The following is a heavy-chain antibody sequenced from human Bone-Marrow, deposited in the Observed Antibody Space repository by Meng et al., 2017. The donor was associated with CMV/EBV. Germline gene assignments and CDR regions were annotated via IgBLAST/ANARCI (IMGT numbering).Heavy chain of an antibody. Sequence: SQTLSLTCAISGDSVSSNSAAWNWIRQSPSRGLEWLGRTYYRSKWYNDYAVSVKSRITINPDTSKNQFSLQLNSVTPEDTAVYYCARLITDDSSGYYYFDYWGHGTRVTGSS. V-gene: IGHV6-1*01. CDR2: TYYRSKWYN. D-gene: IGHD3-22*01. J-gene: IGHJ4*01. CDR3: ARLITDDSSGYYYFDY. CDR1: GDSVSSNSAA.